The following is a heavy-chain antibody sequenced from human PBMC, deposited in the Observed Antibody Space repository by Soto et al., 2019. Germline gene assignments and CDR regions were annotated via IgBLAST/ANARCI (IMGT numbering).Heavy chain of an antibody. V-gene: IGHV4-34*01. CDR1: GGSFSGYY. J-gene: IGHJ4*02. D-gene: IGHD6-13*01. CDR2: INHSGST. Sequence: ETLSLTCAVYGGSFSGYYWSWIRQPPGKGLEWIGEINHSGSTNYNPSLKSRVTISVDTSKNQFSLKLSSVTAADTAVYYCARGQSSSWDYYFDYWGQGTLVTVSS. CDR3: ARGQSSSWDYYFDY.